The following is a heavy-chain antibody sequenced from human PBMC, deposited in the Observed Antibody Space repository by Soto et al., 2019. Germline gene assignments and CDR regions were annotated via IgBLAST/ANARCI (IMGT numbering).Heavy chain of an antibody. Sequence: GGSLRLSCAASGFTFSSYAMSWVRQAPGKGLEWVSAISGSGGSTYYADSVKGRFTISRDNSKNTLYLQMNSLRAEDTAVYYCAKGRGRRGITMIVVVITPLSPYDYWGQGTLVTVSS. J-gene: IGHJ4*02. CDR3: AKGRGRRGITMIVVVITPLSPYDY. CDR1: GFTFSSYA. CDR2: ISGSGGST. D-gene: IGHD3-22*01. V-gene: IGHV3-23*01.